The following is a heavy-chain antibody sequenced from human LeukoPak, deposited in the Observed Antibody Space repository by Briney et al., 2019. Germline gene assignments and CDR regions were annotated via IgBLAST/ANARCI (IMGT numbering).Heavy chain of an antibody. CDR3: ARGGGVVAVPAAIGRYGYDY. D-gene: IGHD2-2*01. Sequence: PSGTLSLTCAVSGGSISSSNWWSWVRQPPGKGLEWIGEIYHSGSTNYNPSLKSRVTISVDKSKNQFSLKLSSVTAADTAVYYCARGGGVVAVPAAIGRYGYDYWGQGTLVTVSS. CDR1: GGSISSSNW. V-gene: IGHV4-4*02. CDR2: IYHSGST. J-gene: IGHJ4*02.